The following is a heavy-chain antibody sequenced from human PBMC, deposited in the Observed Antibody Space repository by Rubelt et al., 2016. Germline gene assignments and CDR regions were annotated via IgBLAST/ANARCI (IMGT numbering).Heavy chain of an antibody. V-gene: IGHV1-69*04. CDR3: ARAHSVRGFDY. CDR1: GGTFSSYA. Sequence: GGTFSSYAISWVRQAPGQGLEWMGRIIPILGIANYAQKFQGRVTMTTDTSTSTAYMELRSLRSDDTAVYYCARAHSVRGFDYWGQGTLVTVSS. CDR2: IIPILGIA. D-gene: IGHD3-10*01. J-gene: IGHJ4*02.